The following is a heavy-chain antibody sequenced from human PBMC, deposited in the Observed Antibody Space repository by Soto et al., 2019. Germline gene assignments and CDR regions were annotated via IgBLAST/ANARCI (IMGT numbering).Heavy chain of an antibody. D-gene: IGHD3-10*01. CDR3: ARGRSNTEYFGDSYFDY. CDR1: GYSFTSYW. J-gene: IGHJ4*02. CDR2: IYPGDSDT. Sequence: PGESLNISCKGSGYSFTSYWIGWVRQMPGKGLEWMGIIYPGDSDTRYSPSFQGQVTISADTSTSTVYMELSSLRSEDTAVYYCARGRSNTEYFGDSYFDYWGQGNMVTVSS. V-gene: IGHV5-51*01.